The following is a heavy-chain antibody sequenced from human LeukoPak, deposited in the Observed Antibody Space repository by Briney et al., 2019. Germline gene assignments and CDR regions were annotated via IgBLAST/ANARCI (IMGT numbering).Heavy chain of an antibody. Sequence: GGSLRLSCAASRFAFSSNWMHWVRQAPGKGLVWVSHISTDARTITYAAFVKGRFTISRDNAKNTLYLQMNSLRAEDTALYYCVRGQATAWGLDYWGQGTLVTVSS. V-gene: IGHV3-74*01. J-gene: IGHJ4*02. CDR3: VRGQATAWGLDY. CDR1: RFAFSSNW. CDR2: ISTDARTI. D-gene: IGHD6-13*01.